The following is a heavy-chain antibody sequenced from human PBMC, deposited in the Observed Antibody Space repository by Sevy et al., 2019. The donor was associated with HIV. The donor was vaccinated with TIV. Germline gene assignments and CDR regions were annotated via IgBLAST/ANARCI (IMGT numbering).Heavy chain of an antibody. J-gene: IGHJ3*02. CDR2: IKQDGSEK. D-gene: IGHD3-16*01. Sequence: GGCLRLSCAASGFTFSSYWMSWVRQAPGKGLEWVANIKQDGSEKYYVDSVKGRFTISRDNAKNSLYLQMNSLRAEDTAVYYCARGLLPRGVAFDIWGQGTMVTVSS. CDR1: GFTFSSYW. CDR3: ARGLLPRGVAFDI. V-gene: IGHV3-7*01.